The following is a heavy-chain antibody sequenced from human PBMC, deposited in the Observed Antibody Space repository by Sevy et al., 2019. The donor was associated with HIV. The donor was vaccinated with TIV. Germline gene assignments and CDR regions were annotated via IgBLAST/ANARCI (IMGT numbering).Heavy chain of an antibody. Sequence: ASVKVSCTASGYICTDYYRHWVRQAPGQGLEWMGWINPNSGGTNYTQEFQGWVTMTRDTSISTAYMELIRLKSDDTAIYYCATGGRSGSYLTRDYFDYWGQGTLVTVSS. CDR2: INPNSGGT. CDR3: ATGGRSGSYLTRDYFDY. J-gene: IGHJ4*02. CDR1: GYICTDYY. V-gene: IGHV1-2*04. D-gene: IGHD1-26*01.